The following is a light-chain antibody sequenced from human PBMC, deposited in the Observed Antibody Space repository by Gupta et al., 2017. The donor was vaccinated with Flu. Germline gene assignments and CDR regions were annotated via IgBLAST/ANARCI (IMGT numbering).Light chain of an antibody. Sequence: RVTISCSGSDSNVGINSVNWYQQFPGRAPKLLIYGNDLRPSGVPDRFSGSKSGASASLAISGLQSEDEADYFCEAWDGSLNGPLFGGGTKLTVL. V-gene: IGLV1-44*01. CDR2: GND. CDR3: EAWDGSLNGPL. J-gene: IGLJ3*02. CDR1: DSNVGINS.